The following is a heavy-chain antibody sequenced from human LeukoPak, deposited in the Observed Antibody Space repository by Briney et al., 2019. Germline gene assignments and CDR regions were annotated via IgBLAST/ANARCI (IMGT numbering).Heavy chain of an antibody. V-gene: IGHV4-34*01. CDR2: IDHSGST. CDR1: GGSFSGYY. D-gene: IGHD6-13*01. CDR3: ARGRSWYGGVWFDP. Sequence: SETLSLTCAVYGGSFSGYYWSWIRHPPGKGLEWIGEIDHSGSTNYNPSLKSRVTISVDTSKNQFSLKLSSVTAADTAVYYCARGRSWYGGVWFDPWGQGTLVTVSS. J-gene: IGHJ5*02.